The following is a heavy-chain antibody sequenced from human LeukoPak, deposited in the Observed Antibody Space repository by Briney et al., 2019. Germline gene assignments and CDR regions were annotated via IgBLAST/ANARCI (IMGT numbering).Heavy chain of an antibody. CDR1: GFTFSSYA. D-gene: IGHD6-6*01. Sequence: SGGSLRLSCAASGFTFSSYAMSWVRQAPGKGLEWVSGISGSSGSTYYADSVKGRFTISRDNSKNTLYLQMNSLRAEDTAVYYCALHTSSSDHHYYYGMDVWGRGTTVTVSS. J-gene: IGHJ6*02. V-gene: IGHV3-23*01. CDR3: ALHTSSSDHHYYYGMDV. CDR2: ISGSSGST.